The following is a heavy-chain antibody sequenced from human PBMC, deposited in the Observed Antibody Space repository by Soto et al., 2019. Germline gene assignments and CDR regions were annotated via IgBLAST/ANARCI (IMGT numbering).Heavy chain of an antibody. CDR2: IYHSGST. J-gene: IGHJ6*02. V-gene: IGHV4-30-2*01. Sequence: QLQLQESGSGLVKPSQTLSLTCAVSGGSISSGGYSWSWIRQPPGKGLEWIGYIYHSGSTYYNPSLHSVVTISVDRSKHQGSLTLISVTAAGTAVYYCTLGTLHHDESGLDVWGRGTTVTV. CDR1: GGSISSGGYS. D-gene: IGHD7-27*01. CDR3: TLGTLHHDESGLDV.